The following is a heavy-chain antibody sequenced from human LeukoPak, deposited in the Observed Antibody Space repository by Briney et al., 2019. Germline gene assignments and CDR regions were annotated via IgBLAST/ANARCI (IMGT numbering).Heavy chain of an antibody. CDR1: GFTFANYA. CDR2: ISSTGGST. J-gene: IGHJ4*02. D-gene: IGHD2-21*02. CDR3: AKDPSPYCGGDCYFDC. Sequence: EGSLRLSCAASGFTFANYAMSWVRQAPGKGLEWVSTISSTGGSTYYADSVKGRFTISRDNSKNTLYLQMNSLRVEDTAIYYCAKDPSPYCGGDCYFDCWGQGTLVTVSS. V-gene: IGHV3-23*01.